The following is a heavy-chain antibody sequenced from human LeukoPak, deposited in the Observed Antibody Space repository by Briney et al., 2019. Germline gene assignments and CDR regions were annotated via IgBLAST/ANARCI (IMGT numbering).Heavy chain of an antibody. Sequence: PSETLSLTCAVYGGSFSGYYWSWIRQPPGKGLEWIGEINHSGSTNYNPSLKSRVTISVDRSKNQFSLKLSSVTAADTAVYYCAGTYYYGSGSYHEYDYWGQGTLVTVSS. CDR1: GGSFSGYY. V-gene: IGHV4-34*01. D-gene: IGHD3-10*01. CDR3: AGTYYYGSGSYHEYDY. CDR2: INHSGST. J-gene: IGHJ4*02.